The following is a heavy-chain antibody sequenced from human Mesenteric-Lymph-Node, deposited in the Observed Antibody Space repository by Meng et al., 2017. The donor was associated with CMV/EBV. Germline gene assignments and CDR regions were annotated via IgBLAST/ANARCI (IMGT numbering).Heavy chain of an antibody. CDR2: ISGSGENT. Sequence: GESLKISCAASGFSFSSYAMSWVRQAPGKGLEWVSGISGSGENTYYADSVKGRFTISRDNSKNTLYLQMNSLRAEDTAVYYCARVRSIMIANSFDYWGQGTQVTVSS. J-gene: IGHJ4*02. CDR1: GFSFSSYA. D-gene: IGHD3-16*01. CDR3: ARVRSIMIANSFDY. V-gene: IGHV3-23*01.